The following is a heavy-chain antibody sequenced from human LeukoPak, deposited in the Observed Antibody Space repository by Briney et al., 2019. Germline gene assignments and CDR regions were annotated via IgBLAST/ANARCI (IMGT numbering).Heavy chain of an antibody. CDR3: AKVVVQYWYFDL. J-gene: IGHJ2*01. Sequence: PGGSLRLSCAASGFTFSSYAMSWARQAPGKGLEWVSAISGSGGSTYYADSVKGRFTISRDNSKNTLYLQMNSLRAEDTAVYYCAKVVVQYWYFDLWGRGTLVTVSS. CDR1: GFTFSSYA. V-gene: IGHV3-23*01. CDR2: ISGSGGST. D-gene: IGHD2-15*01.